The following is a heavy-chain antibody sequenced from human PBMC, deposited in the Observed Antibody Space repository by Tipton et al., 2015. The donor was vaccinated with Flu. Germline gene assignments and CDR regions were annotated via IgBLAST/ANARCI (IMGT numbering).Heavy chain of an antibody. CDR2: IYPSGTT. Sequence: LRLSCTVSSGSIRSTNYFCAWIRQPPGKRLESIGSIYPSGTTYYNPSLKSRVTISVDTSKSQFSLMLRSVTAADTAVYYCARLSYYDVDLKNFYFDYWGQGALVTVSS. D-gene: IGHD3-10*02. CDR1: SGSIRSTNYF. CDR3: ARLSYYDVDLKNFYFDY. J-gene: IGHJ4*02. V-gene: IGHV4-39*01.